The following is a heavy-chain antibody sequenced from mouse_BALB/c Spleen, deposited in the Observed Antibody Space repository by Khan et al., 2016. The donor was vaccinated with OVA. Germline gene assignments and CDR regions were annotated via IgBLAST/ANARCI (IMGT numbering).Heavy chain of an antibody. J-gene: IGHJ3*01. Sequence: QVQLQQSGAELAKPGASVKMSCKASGYTFTSYWMHWVKQRPGQGLVWIGYINPITGYTDYNQRFKDKATLTAVKSSSTAYMQLSSLTSEDSVVYYCARAGVYDGYYAWFAYWGQGTLVTVSA. D-gene: IGHD2-3*01. CDR3: ARAGVYDGYYAWFAY. V-gene: IGHV1-7*01. CDR2: INPITGYT. CDR1: GYTFTSYW.